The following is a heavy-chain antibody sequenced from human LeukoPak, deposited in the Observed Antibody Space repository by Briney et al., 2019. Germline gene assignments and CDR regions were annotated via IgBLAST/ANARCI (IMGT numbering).Heavy chain of an antibody. V-gene: IGHV3-11*04. CDR2: ISSSGSTI. D-gene: IGHD5-18*01. J-gene: IGHJ3*02. CDR3: ARDLFNSYSYGADAFDI. Sequence: GGSLRLSCAASGFTFSDYYMSWIRQAPGKGLEWVSYISSSGSTIYYADSVKGRFTISRDNAKNSLYLQMNSLRAEDTAVYYCARDLFNSYSYGADAFDIWGQGTMVTVSS. CDR1: GFTFSDYY.